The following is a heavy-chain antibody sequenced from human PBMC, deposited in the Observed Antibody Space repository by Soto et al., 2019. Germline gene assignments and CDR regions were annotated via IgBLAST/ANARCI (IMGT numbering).Heavy chain of an antibody. CDR1: EFTVSSNY. V-gene: IGHV3-53*01. Sequence: SGGSLRLSCAASEFTVSSNYMSWVRQAPGKGLEWVSVIYSGGSTYYADSVKGRFTISRDNSKNTLYLQMNSLRAEDTAVYYCASAYYYDSSGLYYFDYWGQGTLVTVSS. D-gene: IGHD3-22*01. J-gene: IGHJ4*02. CDR3: ASAYYYDSSGLYYFDY. CDR2: IYSGGST.